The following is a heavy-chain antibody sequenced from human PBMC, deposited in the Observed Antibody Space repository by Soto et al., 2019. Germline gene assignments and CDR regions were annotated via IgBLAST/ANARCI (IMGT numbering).Heavy chain of an antibody. V-gene: IGHV5-51*01. CDR1: GYTFTSHW. Sequence: PXESVKICCKGSGYTFTSHWIGWVRQMPGKGLEWMGIIFPGDSDTRYSPSFQGQVTISADKSINTAYLQWSSLKASDTAMYFCVRHGAYFDYWGQGTLVTVSS. CDR3: VRHGAYFDY. J-gene: IGHJ4*02. CDR2: IFPGDSDT. D-gene: IGHD3-16*01.